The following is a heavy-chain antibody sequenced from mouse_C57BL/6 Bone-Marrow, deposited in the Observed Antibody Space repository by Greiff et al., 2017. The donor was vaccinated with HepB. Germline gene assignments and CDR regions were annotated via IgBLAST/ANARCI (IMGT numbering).Heavy chain of an antibody. J-gene: IGHJ2*01. CDR2: INPSSGYT. CDR1: GYTFTSYT. Sequence: QVQLQQSGAELARPGASVKMSCKASGYTFTSYTMHWVKQRPGQGLEWIGYINPSSGYTKYNQKFKDKATLTADKSSSTAYMLLSSLTSEDSAVYYCASNRATVVYFDYWGQGTTLTVSS. V-gene: IGHV1-4*01. CDR3: ASNRATVVYFDY. D-gene: IGHD1-1*01.